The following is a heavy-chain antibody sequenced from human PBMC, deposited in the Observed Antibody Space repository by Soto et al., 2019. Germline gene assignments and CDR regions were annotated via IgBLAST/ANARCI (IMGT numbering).Heavy chain of an antibody. V-gene: IGHV1-69*12. Sequence: QVQLVQSGAEVKKPGSSVKVSCKASGGTFSSYAISWVRQAPGQGLEWMGGIIPIFGTANYAQKFQGRVTITAGESTSPAYMELSSLGSEDPAVYYCPRQFEVISYYYYGMGVWGPGTTVTVSS. CDR2: IIPIFGTA. CDR1: GGTFSSYA. J-gene: IGHJ6*02. D-gene: IGHD3-16*02. CDR3: PRQFEVISYYYYGMGV.